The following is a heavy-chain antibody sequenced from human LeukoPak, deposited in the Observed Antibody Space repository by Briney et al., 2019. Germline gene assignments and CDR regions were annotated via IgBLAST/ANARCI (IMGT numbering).Heavy chain of an antibody. J-gene: IGHJ4*02. CDR3: ARDSGSQQLDY. CDR2: IYYSGST. Sequence: SETLSLTCAVYGGSFSGYYWSWIRQHPGKGLEWIGYIYYSGSTYYNPSLKSRVTISVDTSKNQFSLKLSSVTAADTAVYYCARDSGSQQLDYWGQGTLVTVSS. V-gene: IGHV4-31*11. D-gene: IGHD6-13*01. CDR1: GGSFSGYY.